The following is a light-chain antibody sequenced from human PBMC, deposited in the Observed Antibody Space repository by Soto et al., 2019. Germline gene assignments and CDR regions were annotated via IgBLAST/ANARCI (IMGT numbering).Light chain of an antibody. CDR3: QQYNNWPPKT. Sequence: EIVMTQSPATLSVSPGERATISCRASQSVSSNLAWYQQKPGQAPRLLIYGASTRATGIPARFSGSGSGTDFTLTISSLQSKDFAVYYCQQYNNWPPKTFGKGTKVDIK. J-gene: IGKJ1*01. CDR2: GAS. CDR1: QSVSSN. V-gene: IGKV3-15*01.